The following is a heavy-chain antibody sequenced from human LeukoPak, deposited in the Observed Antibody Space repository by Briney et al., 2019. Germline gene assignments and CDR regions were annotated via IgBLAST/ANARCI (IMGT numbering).Heavy chain of an antibody. Sequence: ASETLSLTCTVSDGSITNYDWSWVRQPPGKGLEFIGHVHYSGTTNYNPSLRSRVTISIDTSKKHFFLKLKSVTAADTAVYYCATGYGDFRVEGRYFYSWGQGTLVTVSS. D-gene: IGHD4-17*01. CDR2: VHYSGTT. J-gene: IGHJ4*02. V-gene: IGHV4-59*01. CDR1: DGSITNYD. CDR3: ATGYGDFRVEGRYFYS.